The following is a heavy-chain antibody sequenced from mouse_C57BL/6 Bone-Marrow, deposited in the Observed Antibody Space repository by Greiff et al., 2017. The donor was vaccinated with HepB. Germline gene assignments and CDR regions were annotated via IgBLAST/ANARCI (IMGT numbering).Heavy chain of an antibody. CDR1: GFTFSSYA. V-gene: IGHV5-4*01. J-gene: IGHJ4*01. D-gene: IGHD2-10*02. Sequence: EVQLVESGGGLVKPGGSLKLSCAASGFTFSSYAMSWVRQTPEKRLEWVATISDGGSYTYYPDNVKGRFTISRDNAKNNLYLQMSHLKSEDTAMYYCAREPYGNYDAMDYWGQGTSVTVSS. CDR3: AREPYGNYDAMDY. CDR2: ISDGGSYT.